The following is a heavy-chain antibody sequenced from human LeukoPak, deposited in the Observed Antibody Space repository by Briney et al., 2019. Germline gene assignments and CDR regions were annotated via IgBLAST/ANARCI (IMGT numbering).Heavy chain of an antibody. Sequence: PSETLSLTCTVSGGSISSSSYYWGWIRQPPGKGLEWIESIYYSGSTYYNPSLKSRVTISVDTSKNQFSLKLSSVTAADTAVYYCATTYDSSGYWRNYFDYWGQGTLVTVSS. CDR2: IYYSGST. D-gene: IGHD3-22*01. J-gene: IGHJ4*02. V-gene: IGHV4-39*07. CDR1: GGSISSSSYY. CDR3: ATTYDSSGYWRNYFDY.